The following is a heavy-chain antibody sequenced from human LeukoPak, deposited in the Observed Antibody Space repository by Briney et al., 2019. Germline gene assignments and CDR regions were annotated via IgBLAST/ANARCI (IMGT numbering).Heavy chain of an antibody. CDR1: GFTFSNYA. J-gene: IGHJ3*02. CDR3: AKSTMGVITPSGAFDI. CDR2: ISGSGGRT. V-gene: IGHV3-23*01. Sequence: GGSLRLSCAAPGFTFSNYAMSWVRQAPGKGLEWVSTISGSGGRTYDADTVKGRFTISRDNSKSTLSMQMNSLRAEDTAVYYCAKSTMGVITPSGAFDIWGQGTMVTVSS. D-gene: IGHD4-23*01.